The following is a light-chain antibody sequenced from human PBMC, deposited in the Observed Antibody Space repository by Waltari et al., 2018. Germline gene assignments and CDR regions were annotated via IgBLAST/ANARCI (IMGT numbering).Light chain of an antibody. Sequence: TCRASQSVKNNLAGYQQRPGKAPKVLVHKSSRLESGVPSRFGGSGYGTEFTLTISSLQPDDFATYYCQEYDSLPVTFGGGTKVEIK. J-gene: IGKJ4*01. CDR2: KSS. V-gene: IGKV1-5*03. CDR1: QSVKNN. CDR3: QEYDSLPVT.